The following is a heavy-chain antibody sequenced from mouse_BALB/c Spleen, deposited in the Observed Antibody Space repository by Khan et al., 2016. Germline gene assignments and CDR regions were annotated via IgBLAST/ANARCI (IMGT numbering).Heavy chain of an antibody. V-gene: IGHV9-3*02. CDR1: GYSFTNYG. Sequence: QIQLVQSGPELKKPGETVKTSCKASGYSFTNYGMNWVKQAPGKGLKWMGWIDTNTGEPTYAEEFKGRFAFSLETSAITAYLQINNLKNDDTATYFCARWGYDYAWFAYWGQGTLVTVSA. CDR2: IDTNTGEP. J-gene: IGHJ3*01. CDR3: ARWGYDYAWFAY. D-gene: IGHD2-4*01.